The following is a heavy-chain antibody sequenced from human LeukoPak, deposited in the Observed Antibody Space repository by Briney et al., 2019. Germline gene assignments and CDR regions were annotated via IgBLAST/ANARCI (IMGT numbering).Heavy chain of an antibody. D-gene: IGHD6-13*01. Sequence: SETLSLTCAVSGYSISSGYYWGWIRQPPRKGLEWIGSIYHNGNTYYNPSLKSRVTVSVDTSKNEFSLKLSSVTAADTAVYYCARAYHSSWYLNWFDPWGQGTLVTVSS. V-gene: IGHV4-38-2*01. CDR2: IYHNGNT. J-gene: IGHJ5*02. CDR3: ARAYHSSWYLNWFDP. CDR1: GYSISSGYY.